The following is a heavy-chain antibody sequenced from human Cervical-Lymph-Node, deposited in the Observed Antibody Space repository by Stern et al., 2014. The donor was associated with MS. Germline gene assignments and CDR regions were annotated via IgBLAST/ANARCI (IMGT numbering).Heavy chain of an antibody. J-gene: IGHJ4*02. CDR2: INQAGSAT. CDR3: AREPMTAFDY. V-gene: IGHV3-7*01. Sequence: EMQLVESGGGLVQPGGSLRLSCAASGFTFKNYWMNWVRQAPGKGLEWVANINQAGSATYYVPSVKGRFTISRDNAKNSVYLQMNNLRVEDTAIYYCAREPMTAFDYWGQGALVTVSS. CDR1: GFTFKNYW.